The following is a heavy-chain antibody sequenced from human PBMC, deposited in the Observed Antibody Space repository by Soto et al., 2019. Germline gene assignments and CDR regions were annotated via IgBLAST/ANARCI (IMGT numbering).Heavy chain of an antibody. V-gene: IGHV1-46*01. CDR1: GYTFTSYY. CDR3: ARGVGATKSYYYYYGMNV. J-gene: IGHJ6*02. CDR2: INPSGGST. D-gene: IGHD1-26*01. Sequence: GASVKVSCKASGYTFTSYYMHWVRQAPGQGLEWMGIINPSGGSTSYAQKFQGRVTMTRDTSTSTVYMELSSLRSEDTAVYYCARGVGATKSYYYYYGMNVWGQGTTVTVSS.